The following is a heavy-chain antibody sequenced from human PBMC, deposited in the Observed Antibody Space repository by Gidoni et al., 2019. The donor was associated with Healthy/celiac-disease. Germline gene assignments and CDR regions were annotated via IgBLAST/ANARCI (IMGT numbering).Heavy chain of an antibody. CDR1: GFTCSSYG. CDR2: ISSSSSYI. J-gene: IGHJ4*02. Sequence: EVQLVESGGGLVKPGGSLRLSCAASGFTCSSYGMHWVRQAPGKGLEFVSFISSSSSYIYYPDSVKGRFTIARDNAKNSLYLQMNRLLAEDTAVYYCARSDDYVDYLGPGTLVTVSS. CDR3: ARSDDYVDY. V-gene: IGHV3-21*01.